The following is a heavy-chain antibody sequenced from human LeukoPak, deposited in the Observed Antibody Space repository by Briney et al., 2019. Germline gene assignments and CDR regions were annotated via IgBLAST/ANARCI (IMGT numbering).Heavy chain of an antibody. CDR3: ARGFSALVGSGNWFDS. D-gene: IGHD2-15*01. V-gene: IGHV4-39*01. CDR1: GGSISSSDHF. CDR2: LYYTGSA. Sequence: PSETLSLTCTVSGGSISSSDHFWGWIRQSPGKGLEWIGSLYYTGSAYYSPSLKSRVTILVDTSKNQFSLRLTSVTAADTDVYYCARGFSALVGSGNWFDSRGQGTLVTVSS. J-gene: IGHJ5*01.